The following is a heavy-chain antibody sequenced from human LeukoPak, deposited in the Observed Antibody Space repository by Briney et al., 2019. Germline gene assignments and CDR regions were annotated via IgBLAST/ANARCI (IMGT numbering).Heavy chain of an antibody. CDR1: GFTFSSYA. CDR2: ISYDGSNK. V-gene: IGHV3-30-3*01. J-gene: IGHJ5*02. CDR3: ARGAAAAGTRDWFDP. Sequence: PGGSLRLSCAASGFTFSSYAMHWVRQAPGKGLEWVAVISYDGSNKYYADSVKGRFIISRDNSKNTLYLQMNSLRAEDTAVYYCARGAAAAGTRDWFDPWGQGTLVTVSS. D-gene: IGHD6-13*01.